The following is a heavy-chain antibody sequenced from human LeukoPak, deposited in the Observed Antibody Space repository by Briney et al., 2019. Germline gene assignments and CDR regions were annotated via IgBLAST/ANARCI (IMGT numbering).Heavy chain of an antibody. CDR1: GFTFSSFD. J-gene: IGHJ6*03. CDR3: ARGPPLGKYYYRHV. D-gene: IGHD1-1*01. Sequence: GGSLRLSCAASGFTFSSFDMHWVRQPTGQGLEWVSTIGTASDTYYPGSVEGRFTLSRDNAKNSLYLQMNSLTAGDTAVYYCARGPPLGKYYYRHVWGKGTTVTVSS. CDR2: IGTASDT. V-gene: IGHV3-13*01.